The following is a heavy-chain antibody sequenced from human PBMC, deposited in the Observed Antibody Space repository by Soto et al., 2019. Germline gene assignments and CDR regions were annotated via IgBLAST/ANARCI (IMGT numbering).Heavy chain of an antibody. J-gene: IGHJ4*02. CDR3: ARAIAVGSTSLDY. CDR1: GFSFSTYN. V-gene: IGHV3-48*02. D-gene: IGHD6-19*01. Sequence: GGSLRLSCAASGFSFSTYNMNWVRQAPGRGLEWVSYISSRSSTIYHADSMKGRFTISRDNAKNSLYLQMDSLRDEDTAVYFCARAIAVGSTSLDYWGLGTRVTVSS. CDR2: ISSRSSTI.